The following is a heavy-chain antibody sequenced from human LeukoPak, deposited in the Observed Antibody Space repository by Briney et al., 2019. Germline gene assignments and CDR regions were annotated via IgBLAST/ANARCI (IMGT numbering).Heavy chain of an antibody. J-gene: IGHJ4*02. D-gene: IGHD6-13*01. V-gene: IGHV3-23*01. CDR1: GFTFSKFA. CDR3: AKGSLGSWYFFDY. CDR2: ISSSGGDT. Sequence: PGGSLRLSRAASGFTFSKFAMSWVRQAPGKGPEWVSTISSSGGDTYYADSVKGRFTVSRDNSKNTLFLQMNSLRAEDTALYYCAKGSLGSWYFFDYWGQGTLVTVSS.